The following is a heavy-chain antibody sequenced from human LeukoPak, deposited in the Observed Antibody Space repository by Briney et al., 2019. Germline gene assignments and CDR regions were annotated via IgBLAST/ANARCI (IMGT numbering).Heavy chain of an antibody. Sequence: SETLSLTCTVSGISIRSSSYSWGWIRQPPGKGLAWIGTIYYTGTTYYSPSLKSRATISVDTSKNQFSLNLSSVTPADTAVYYCAGYSSTFYFYYGMDLWGQGTTVTVSS. V-gene: IGHV4-39*07. CDR3: AGYSSTFYFYYGMDL. CDR1: GISIRSSSYS. J-gene: IGHJ6*02. CDR2: IYYTGTT. D-gene: IGHD2-2*01.